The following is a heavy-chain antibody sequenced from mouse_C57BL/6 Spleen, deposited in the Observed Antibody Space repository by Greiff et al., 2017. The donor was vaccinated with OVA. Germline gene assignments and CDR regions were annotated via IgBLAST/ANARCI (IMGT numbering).Heavy chain of an antibody. J-gene: IGHJ2*01. CDR2: INPSNGGT. Sequence: QVQLQQPGTELVKPGASVKLSCTASGYTFTSYWMHWVKQRPGQGLEWIGNINPSNGGTNYNEKFKSKATLTVDKSSSTAYMQLSSLTSEDSAVYDCARVYITTVVATGFDYWGQGTTLTVSS. V-gene: IGHV1-53*01. CDR3: ARVYITTVVATGFDY. CDR1: GYTFTSYW. D-gene: IGHD1-1*01.